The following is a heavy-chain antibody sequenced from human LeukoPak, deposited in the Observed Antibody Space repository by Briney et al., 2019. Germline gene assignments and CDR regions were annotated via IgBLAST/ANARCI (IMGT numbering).Heavy chain of an antibody. CDR3: ARGNDYYYMDV. V-gene: IGHV3-7*01. CDR1: GFTFSSYW. CDR2: IKQDGSEK. J-gene: IGHJ6*03. Sequence: PGGSLRLSCAASGFTFSSYWMCWVRQAPGKGLEWVANIKQDGSEKYYVDSVKGRFTISRDNAKNSLYLQMNSLRAEDTAVYYCARGNDYYYMDVWGKGTTVTVSS.